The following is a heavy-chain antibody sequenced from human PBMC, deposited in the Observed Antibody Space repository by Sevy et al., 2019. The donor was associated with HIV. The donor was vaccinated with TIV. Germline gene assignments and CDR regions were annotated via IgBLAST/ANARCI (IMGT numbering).Heavy chain of an antibody. D-gene: IGHD4-17*01. J-gene: IGHJ4*02. CDR3: ASSTLMTTVTSFWY. V-gene: IGHV4-39*01. Sequence: SETLSLTCTVSGGSISSSSYSWGWIRQPPGKGLEWIGSIYYSGSTYYNPSLKSRVTISVDTSKNQFSLKLSSVTAADTAVYYCASSTLMTTVTSFWYWGQGTLVTVSS. CDR1: GGSISSSSYS. CDR2: IYYSGST.